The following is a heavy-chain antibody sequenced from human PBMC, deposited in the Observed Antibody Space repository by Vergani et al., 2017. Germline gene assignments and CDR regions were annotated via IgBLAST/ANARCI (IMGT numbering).Heavy chain of an antibody. CDR3: TTEILRYSGYDFPLLLRSGMDV. CDR1: GFTFSSYS. J-gene: IGHJ6*02. V-gene: IGHV3-48*04. CDR2: ISSSSSTI. D-gene: IGHD5-12*01. Sequence: VQLVESGGGVVQPGRSLRLSCAASGFTFSSYSMNWVRQAPGKGLEWVSYISSSSSTIYYADSVKGRFTISRDNAKNSLYLQMNSLRAEDTAVYYCTTEILRYSGYDFPLLLRSGMDVWGQGTTVTVSS.